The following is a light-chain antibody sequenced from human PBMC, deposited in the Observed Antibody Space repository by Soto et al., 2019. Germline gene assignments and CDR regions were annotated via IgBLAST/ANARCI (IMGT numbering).Light chain of an antibody. Sequence: IQMTHSPSSLSASVGDTVTLTCRASQDIRVDLGWLQQKPGNAPKLLIYAASTLHSGVPSRFTGSGSGTDFTLTINNLQPEDLATYFRLQDYDFQYTFGQGTKVEIX. V-gene: IGKV1-6*02. CDR1: QDIRVD. CDR2: AAS. J-gene: IGKJ2*01. CDR3: LQDYDFQYT.